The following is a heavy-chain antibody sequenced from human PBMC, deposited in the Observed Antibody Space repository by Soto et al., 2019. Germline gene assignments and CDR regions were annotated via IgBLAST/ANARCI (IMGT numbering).Heavy chain of an antibody. D-gene: IGHD3-22*01. CDR1: GFTFSNYA. J-gene: IGHJ3*01. V-gene: IGHV3-48*02. CDR2: ISIGSGSI. CDR3: VRDDRWAFDF. Sequence: EVHLVESGGGLVQPGGSLRGSCAASGFTFSNYAMNWVRQAPGKGLEWVSYISIGSGSIFYADSVKGRFTISRDDAKNSLYLQMNTLRDEDTTVYYCVRDDRWAFDFWGQGTMVTVSS.